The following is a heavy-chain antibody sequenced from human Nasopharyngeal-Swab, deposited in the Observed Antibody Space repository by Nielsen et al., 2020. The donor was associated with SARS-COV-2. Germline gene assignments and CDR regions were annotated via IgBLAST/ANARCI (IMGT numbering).Heavy chain of an antibody. V-gene: IGHV4-39*01. D-gene: IGHD6-13*01. J-gene: IGHJ4*02. CDR1: GDSIAYRTFY. CDR2: IYYNGNT. Sequence: SETLSLTCTVSGDSIAYRTFYWGWIRQPPGKGLEWIGNIYYNGNTYQNPSLKSRLTISVDKSKNQFSLQLSSVTAADTAVYYCVRSSSWYYFDYWAQGTQVTVSS. CDR3: VRSSSWYYFDY.